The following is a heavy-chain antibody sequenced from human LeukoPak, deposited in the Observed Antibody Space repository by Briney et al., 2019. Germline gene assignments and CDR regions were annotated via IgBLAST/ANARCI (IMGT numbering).Heavy chain of an antibody. J-gene: IGHJ6*03. D-gene: IGHD4-17*01. CDR1: GGSISSSNY. CDR2: IYYSGST. V-gene: IGHV4-39*01. Sequence: PSETLSLTCTVSGGSISSSNYWGWIRQPPGKGLEWIGSIYYSGSTYYNPSLKSRVTISVDTSKNQFSLKLSSVTAADTAVYYCARGLRHYYYYMDVWGKGTTVTISS. CDR3: ARGLRHYYYYMDV.